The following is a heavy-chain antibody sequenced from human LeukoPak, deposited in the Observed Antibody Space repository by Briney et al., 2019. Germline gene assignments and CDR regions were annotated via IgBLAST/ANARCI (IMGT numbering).Heavy chain of an antibody. CDR1: GFTFSNAW. CDR3: STRAAPGY. CDR2: IKTKTDGGAI. J-gene: IGHJ4*02. D-gene: IGHD6-25*01. Sequence: GGSLRLSCAASGFTFSNAWMSWVRQAPGKGREGVGRIKTKTDGGAIDYAAPVEGRFTISREDSKNTLYLQMNSLKIEDTAVYYCSTRAAPGYWGQGTLVTVSS. V-gene: IGHV3-15*01.